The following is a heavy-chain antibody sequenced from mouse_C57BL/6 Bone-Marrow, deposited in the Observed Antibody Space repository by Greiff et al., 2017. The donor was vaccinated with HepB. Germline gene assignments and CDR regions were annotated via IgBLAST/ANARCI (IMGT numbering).Heavy chain of an antibody. V-gene: IGHV1-4*01. CDR1: GYTFTSYT. J-gene: IGHJ3*01. CDR3: ASSRGFAY. CDR2: INPSSGYT. Sequence: QVHVKQSMAELASPGAPVKMSCKASGYTFTSYTLHSVKQRPGQGLEWIGYINPSSGYTKYNQKFKDKATLTADKSSSTAYMQLSSLTSDDSAVYYCASSRGFAYWGQWTLVPVFA.